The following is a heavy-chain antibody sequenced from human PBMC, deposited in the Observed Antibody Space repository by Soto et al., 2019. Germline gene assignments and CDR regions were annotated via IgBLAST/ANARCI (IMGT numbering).Heavy chain of an antibody. V-gene: IGHV1-69*01. D-gene: IGHD2-21*01. J-gene: IGHJ5*01. CDR2: IIPLFGTP. CDR3: ARASPVICGGEPCYRLDSSFDS. Sequence: QVQLVQSGAEVRKPGSSLRVSCKSSGATFSTTGISWVRQAPGQGLEWMGGIIPLFGTPKYARKFQGRVSITADESTHTVYLELNSLRPDDAGVYYCARASPVICGGEPCYRLDSSFDSWGQGSLVIVSS. CDR1: GATFSTTG.